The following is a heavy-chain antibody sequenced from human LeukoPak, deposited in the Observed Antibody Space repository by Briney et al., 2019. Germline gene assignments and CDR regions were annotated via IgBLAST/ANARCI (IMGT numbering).Heavy chain of an antibody. D-gene: IGHD3-10*01. CDR2: IYYSGGT. CDR1: GGSISTYY. Sequence: PSETLSLTCTLSGGSISTYYWSWIRQPPGKGLEWIRDIYYSGGTNYNPSLKSRVIISVDTSKNQFSLKLGSVTAADTAVYYCARVSRTGAFDYWGQGTLVTVSS. CDR3: ARVSRTGAFDY. V-gene: IGHV4-59*01. J-gene: IGHJ4*02.